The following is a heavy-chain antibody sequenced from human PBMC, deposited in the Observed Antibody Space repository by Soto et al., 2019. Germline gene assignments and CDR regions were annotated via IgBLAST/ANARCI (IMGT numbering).Heavy chain of an antibody. D-gene: IGHD3-22*01. V-gene: IGHV1-18*01. CDR1: GYTFSSYG. Sequence: ASVKVSCKASGYTFSSYGLSWVRQAPGQGLEWMGWISDYNGNTHYAQKFQGRVIMTTDTSTSTAYMELRSLRSDDTAAYYCARDSGQYYYDSSGYYYNPSYYYGMDVWGQGTTVTVSS. CDR3: ARDSGQYYYDSSGYYYNPSYYYGMDV. J-gene: IGHJ6*02. CDR2: ISDYNGNT.